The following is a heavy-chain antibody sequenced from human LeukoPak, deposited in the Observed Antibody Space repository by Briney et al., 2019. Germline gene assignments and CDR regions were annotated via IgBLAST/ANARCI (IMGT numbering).Heavy chain of an antibody. Sequence: SETLSLTCAVSGGSITSSNWWSWVRQPPGKGLEWMGEIDHSGSTKYNPSLKSRATISVDKSKNQFSLKLTSVTAADTAAYYCARVYKYCSGTSCYRFDPWGQGTLVTVSS. D-gene: IGHD2-2*01. CDR2: IDHSGST. CDR1: GGSITSSNW. V-gene: IGHV4-4*02. CDR3: ARVYKYCSGTSCYRFDP. J-gene: IGHJ5*02.